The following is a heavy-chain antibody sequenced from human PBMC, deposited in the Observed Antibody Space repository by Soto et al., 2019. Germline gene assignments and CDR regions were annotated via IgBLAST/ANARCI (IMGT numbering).Heavy chain of an antibody. CDR2: ISSRSDI. CDR1: GFISSNYS. J-gene: IGHJ6*02. CDR3: AREYTAWPLAYGLDV. D-gene: IGHD2-2*02. V-gene: IGHV3-21*01. Sequence: GSLRLSCVGSGFISSNYSINWVRQAPGKGLEWVSSISSRSDIYYAESVKGRFTISRDNAKNSVSLQMNSLRAEDTAVYYCAREYTAWPLAYGLDVWGQGTTVTVSS.